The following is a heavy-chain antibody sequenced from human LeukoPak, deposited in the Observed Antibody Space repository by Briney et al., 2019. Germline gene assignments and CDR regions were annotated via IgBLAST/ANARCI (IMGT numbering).Heavy chain of an antibody. V-gene: IGHV3-33*06. CDR2: IWYDGSNK. Sequence: PGRSLRLSCAASGFTFSSYGMHWVRQAPGKGLEWVAVIWYDGSNKYYADSVKGRFTISRDNSKNTLYLQMNSLRAEDTAVYYCAKDNGGGCLFPYWGRGPLVTVSS. D-gene: IGHD7-27*01. CDR1: GFTFSSYG. CDR3: AKDNGGGCLFPY. J-gene: IGHJ4*02.